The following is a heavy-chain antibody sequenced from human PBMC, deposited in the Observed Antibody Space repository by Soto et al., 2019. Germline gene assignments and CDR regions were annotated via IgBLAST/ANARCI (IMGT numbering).Heavy chain of an antibody. CDR2: IYWDDDK. D-gene: IGHD6-19*01. V-gene: IGHV2-5*02. J-gene: IGHJ4*02. CDR3: AHRRSGCFDS. Sequence: QITLKESGPTLVKPTQTLTLTCTFSGFSLTETGMGVGWIRQPPGKALEWLALIYWDDDKRYSPSLKRGLTISNDASKNQVVLTKTNVDAVDTATYYCAHRRSGCFDSLGQGTLVTVSS. CDR1: GFSLTETGMG.